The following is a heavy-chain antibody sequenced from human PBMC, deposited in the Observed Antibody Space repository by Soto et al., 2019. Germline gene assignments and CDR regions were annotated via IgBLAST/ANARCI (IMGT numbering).Heavy chain of an antibody. Sequence: GASVKVSCKASGGTFSSYAISWVRQAPGQGLEWMGGIIPIFGTANYAQKFQGRVTITADESTSTAYMELSSLRSEDTAEYYCARGAKRGYSGYGYFDYWGQGTLVTVSS. CDR2: IIPIFGTA. CDR1: GGTFSSYA. J-gene: IGHJ4*02. CDR3: ARGAKRGYSGYGYFDY. D-gene: IGHD5-12*01. V-gene: IGHV1-69*13.